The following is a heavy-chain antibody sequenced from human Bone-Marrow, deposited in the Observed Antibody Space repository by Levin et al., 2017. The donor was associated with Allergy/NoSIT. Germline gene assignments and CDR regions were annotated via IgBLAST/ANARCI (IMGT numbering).Heavy chain of an antibody. CDR3: VRMRVYGLGSSGYYYGMDV. CDR1: GGSISSDDHT. D-gene: IGHD3-10*01. CDR2: IFYSGTT. V-gene: IGHV4-30-2*01. J-gene: IGHJ6*02. Sequence: NPSETLSLTCTVSGGSISSDDHTWAWVRQPPGKGLDWIGQIFYSGTTHYKPSLRSRVYISVDTSRNQFSLKLRSVTAADTAVYFCVRMRVYGLGSSGYYYGMDVWGQGTTVTVSS.